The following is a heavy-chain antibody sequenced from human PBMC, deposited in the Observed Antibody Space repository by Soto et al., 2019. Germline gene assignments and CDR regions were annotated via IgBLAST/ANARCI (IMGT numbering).Heavy chain of an antibody. Sequence: QVQLQESGPGLVKPSGTLSLTSAVSSGSISSSNWWSWVRQPPGKGLEWIGEICHSGSTNYNPSLKSRVTISVDKSKNHFSLKRSSVTAADTAVYYCARQEIMVRGVTWFDPWGQGSLVAVSS. J-gene: IGHJ5*02. V-gene: IGHV4-4*02. D-gene: IGHD3-10*01. CDR1: SGSISSSNW. CDR3: ARQEIMVRGVTWFDP. CDR2: ICHSGST.